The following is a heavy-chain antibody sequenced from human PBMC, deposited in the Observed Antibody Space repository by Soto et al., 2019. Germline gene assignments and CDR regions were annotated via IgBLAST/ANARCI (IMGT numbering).Heavy chain of an antibody. V-gene: IGHV1-18*04. CDR3: ARDARGYSYAKS. CDR1: GYTFTSYG. Sequence: ASVKVSCKASGYTFTSYGISCVRQAPGQGLEWMGWISAYNGNTNYAQKLQGRVTMTTDTSTSTAYMELRSLRSDDTAVYYCARDARGYSYAKSWGQGTLVTVSS. CDR2: ISAYNGNT. J-gene: IGHJ4*02. D-gene: IGHD5-18*01.